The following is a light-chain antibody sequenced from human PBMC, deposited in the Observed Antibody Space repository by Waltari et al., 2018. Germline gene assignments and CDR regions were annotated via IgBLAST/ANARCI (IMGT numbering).Light chain of an antibody. Sequence: DIVMTPSPLSLPVTPGEPASISCRSSQSLLHSNGYNYLDWYLQKPGQSPQLLIYLGSNRASGVPDRFSGSGSGTDFTLKISRVEAEDVGVYYCMQALQTTITFGQGTRLEIK. CDR1: QSLLHSNGYNY. CDR2: LGS. CDR3: MQALQTTIT. V-gene: IGKV2-28*01. J-gene: IGKJ5*01.